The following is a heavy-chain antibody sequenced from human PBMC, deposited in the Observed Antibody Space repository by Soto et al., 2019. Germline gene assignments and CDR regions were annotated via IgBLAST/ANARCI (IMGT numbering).Heavy chain of an antibody. CDR2: INAGNGNT. D-gene: IGHD2-2*01. J-gene: IGHJ4*02. Sequence: QVQLVQSGAEVKKPGASVKVSCKASGYTFTSYAMHWVRQAPGQRLEWMGWINAGNGNTKYSQKFQGRVTITRDTSASTGYMELSSLRSEDTAVYYCARGILRYCSSTSCYPDYWGQGTLVTVSS. CDR1: GYTFTSYA. CDR3: ARGILRYCSSTSCYPDY. V-gene: IGHV1-3*01.